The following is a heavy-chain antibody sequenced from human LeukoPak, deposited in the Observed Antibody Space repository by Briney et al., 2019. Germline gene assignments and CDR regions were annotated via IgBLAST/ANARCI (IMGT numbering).Heavy chain of an antibody. CDR2: INPNSGVT. J-gene: IGHJ4*02. V-gene: IGHV1-2*02. CDR1: GYTFTGYY. D-gene: IGHD3-16*02. Sequence: GASVKVSCKASGYTFTGYYMHWVRQAPGQGLEWMGWINPNSGVTYYAQKFQGRVSMTRDTSISTAYMEVSRLRSDDSALYYCARLSTPNLYYFDYWGRGTLVTVSS. CDR3: ARLSTPNLYYFDY.